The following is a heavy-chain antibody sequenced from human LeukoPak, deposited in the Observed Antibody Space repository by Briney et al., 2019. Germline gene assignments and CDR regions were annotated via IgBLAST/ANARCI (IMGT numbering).Heavy chain of an antibody. CDR2: ISSSSSYI. Sequence: PGGSLRLSCAASGFTFSAYSMNWVRQAPGRGLEWVSSISSSSSYIYYADSVKGRFTISRDNAKNSLYLQMNSLRAEDTAVYYCARGGGGTLIFDCWGQGTLVTVSS. J-gene: IGHJ4*02. V-gene: IGHV3-21*06. CDR3: ARGGGGTLIFDC. CDR1: GFTFSAYS. D-gene: IGHD1-26*01.